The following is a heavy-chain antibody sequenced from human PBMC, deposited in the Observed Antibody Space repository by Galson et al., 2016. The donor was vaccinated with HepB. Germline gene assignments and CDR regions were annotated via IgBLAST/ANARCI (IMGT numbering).Heavy chain of an antibody. Sequence: ETLSLTCTVSGGSVSSGIYYWSWIRQPPGEGLEWIGHIYYTGSTNYNSSLKSRVNISTDRSKNQFSLQLSPVTAADKALYYCASDRRYDFSSGNPRYGMDVWGQGATVIVSS. V-gene: IGHV4-61*01. CDR2: IYYTGST. D-gene: IGHD3-3*01. J-gene: IGHJ6*02. CDR3: ASDRRYDFSSGNPRYGMDV. CDR1: GGSVSSGIYY.